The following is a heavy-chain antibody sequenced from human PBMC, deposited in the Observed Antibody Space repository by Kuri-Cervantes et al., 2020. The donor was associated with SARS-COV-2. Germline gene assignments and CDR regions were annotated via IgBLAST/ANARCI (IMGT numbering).Heavy chain of an antibody. J-gene: IGHJ6*04. CDR1: GFTFSSSW. CDR3: AVEALDV. V-gene: IGHV3-52*01. CDR2: IKCDGSEK. Sequence: GESLKISCAASGFTFSSSWMHWVCQAPEKGLEWVADIKCDGSEKYYVDSVKGRLTISRDNAKNSLYLQMNSLRAEDTAVYYCAVEALDVWGKGTTVTVSS.